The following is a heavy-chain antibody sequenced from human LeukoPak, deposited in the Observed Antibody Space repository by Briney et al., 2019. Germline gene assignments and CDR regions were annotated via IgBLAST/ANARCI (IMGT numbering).Heavy chain of an antibody. CDR3: ARSARGDESAYYYMDH. D-gene: IGHD3-22*01. CDR2: IKQDGSEK. V-gene: IGHV3-7*01. Sequence: GSLRLSCAASGFTFDEYAMHWVRQAPGKGLEWVANIKQDGSEKSYVDSVKGRFAVSRDNAINSLFLQVNSLRVEDTAVYYCARSARGDESAYYYMDHWGQGTLVTVSS. J-gene: IGHJ4*02. CDR1: GFTFDEYA.